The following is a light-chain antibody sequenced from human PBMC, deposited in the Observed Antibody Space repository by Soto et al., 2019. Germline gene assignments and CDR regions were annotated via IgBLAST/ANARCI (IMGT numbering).Light chain of an antibody. Sequence: EIVMTQSPATLSVSPGERATVSCRASQSVSSNLAWYQQKPGQAPRLLIYGASSRATGIPARFSGSGFGTEFTLTISSLQSEDFAVYYCQQYNNWPPSITFGQGTRLEIK. V-gene: IGKV3-15*01. CDR1: QSVSSN. CDR3: QQYNNWPPSIT. J-gene: IGKJ5*01. CDR2: GAS.